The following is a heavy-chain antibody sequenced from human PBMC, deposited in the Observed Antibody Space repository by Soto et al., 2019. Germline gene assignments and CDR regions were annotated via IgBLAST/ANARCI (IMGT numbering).Heavy chain of an antibody. J-gene: IGHJ4*02. V-gene: IGHV3-30*03. Sequence: QVQLVESGGGVVQPGRSLRLSCAASGFTFSSYGMHWARQAPGEGLEWVAVISYDGNRKYYAESVKGRFTIYRDFSKNTVDLNMNCLRGEDTAVYFCARKGHGGRWSLDYWGQGILVTVSS. D-gene: IGHD2-15*01. CDR1: GFTFSSYG. CDR3: ARKGHGGRWSLDY. CDR2: ISYDGNRK.